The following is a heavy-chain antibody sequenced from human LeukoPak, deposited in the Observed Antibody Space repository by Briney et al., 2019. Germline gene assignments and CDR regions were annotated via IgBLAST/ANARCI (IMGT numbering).Heavy chain of an antibody. D-gene: IGHD3-9*01. CDR1: GFTFSSYA. J-gene: IGHJ4*02. CDR3: ARVLRYFDLPLD. V-gene: IGHV3-30*04. Sequence: GRSLRLSCAASGFTFSSYAMHWVRQAPGKGLEWVAVISYDGSNKYYADSVKGRFTISRDNSKNTLYLQMNSLRAEDTVVYYCARVLRYFDLPLDWGQGTLVTVSS. CDR2: ISYDGSNK.